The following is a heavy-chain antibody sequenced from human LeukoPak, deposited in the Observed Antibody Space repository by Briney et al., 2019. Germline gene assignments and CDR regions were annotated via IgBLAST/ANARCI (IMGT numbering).Heavy chain of an antibody. Sequence: GASVKVSCKASGYTFTSYAMHWVRQAPGQRLEWMGWSNAGNGNTKYSQEFQGRVTITRDTSASTAYMKLSSLRSEDMAVYYCARSPAAGNYYFDYWGQGTLVTVSS. CDR1: GYTFTSYA. J-gene: IGHJ4*02. CDR3: ARSPAAGNYYFDY. D-gene: IGHD6-13*01. V-gene: IGHV1-3*02. CDR2: SNAGNGNT.